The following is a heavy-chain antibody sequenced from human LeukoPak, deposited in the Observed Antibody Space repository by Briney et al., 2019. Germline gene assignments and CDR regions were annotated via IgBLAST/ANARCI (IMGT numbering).Heavy chain of an antibody. CDR1: GGSISSYY. CDR3: ATPSGVRGLYGMDV. Sequence: SETLSLTCTVSGGSISSYYWSWIRQPPGKGLEWIGYIYYSGSTNCNPSLKSRVTISVDTSKNQFSLKLSSVTAADTAVYYRATPSGVRGLYGMDVWGKGTTVTVSS. D-gene: IGHD3-10*01. V-gene: IGHV4-59*01. CDR2: IYYSGST. J-gene: IGHJ6*04.